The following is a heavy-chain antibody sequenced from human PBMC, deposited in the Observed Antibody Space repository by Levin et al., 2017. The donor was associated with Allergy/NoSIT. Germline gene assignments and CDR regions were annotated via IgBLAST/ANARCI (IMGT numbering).Heavy chain of an antibody. CDR3: TKDRTSSSYGLVGAMDV. CDR1: GFGFGDYG. CDR2: FSHDGKYK. J-gene: IGHJ6*03. D-gene: IGHD5-18*01. Sequence: GESLKISCAASGFGFGDYGMQWVRQAPGKGLEWVATFSHDGKYKNHAQSVKGRFTIPRDMSTSTLYLQMNSLTPDDTAVYYCTKDRTSSSYGLVGAMDVWGKGTTVIVSS. V-gene: IGHV3-30*18.